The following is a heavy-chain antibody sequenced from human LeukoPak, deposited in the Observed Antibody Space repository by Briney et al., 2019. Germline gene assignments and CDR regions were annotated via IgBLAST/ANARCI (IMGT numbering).Heavy chain of an antibody. CDR1: GFTFSSYS. CDR2: ISSSSSYI. Sequence: NPGGSLRLSCAASGFTFSSYSMNWVRQAPGKGLEWVSSISSSSSYIYYADSVKGRFTISRDNAKNSLYLQINSLRAEDTAVYYCARDRTTGIAVAGTASDYWGQGTLVTVSS. J-gene: IGHJ4*02. D-gene: IGHD6-19*01. V-gene: IGHV3-21*01. CDR3: ARDRTTGIAVAGTASDY.